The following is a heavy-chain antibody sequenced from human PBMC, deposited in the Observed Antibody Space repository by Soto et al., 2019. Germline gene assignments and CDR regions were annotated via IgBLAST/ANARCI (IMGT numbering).Heavy chain of an antibody. V-gene: IGHV4-31*03. CDR1: GGSISSGDYY. D-gene: IGHD3-10*01. CDR2: IYYSGST. CDR3: ARGRRFGAHGSGIDY. Sequence: QVQLQESGPGLVKPSQTLSVICTVSGGSISSGDYYWSWLRKQPGKGLEWIGYIYYSGSTYYNPSLRSRVTTSVDTSKNPCSMKMSSVTAADTAVYYCARGRRFGAHGSGIDYWGKGTLVTVS. J-gene: IGHJ4*02.